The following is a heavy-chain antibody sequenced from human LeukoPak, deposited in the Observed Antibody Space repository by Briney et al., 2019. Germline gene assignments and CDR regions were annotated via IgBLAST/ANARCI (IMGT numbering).Heavy chain of an antibody. D-gene: IGHD1-1*01. CDR2: IWYDGSNK. CDR1: GFTFSSYG. V-gene: IGHV3-33*01. CDR3: ARDRGTNGINDRGYFDY. J-gene: IGHJ4*02. Sequence: GRSLRLSCAASGFTFSSYGMHWVRQAPGKGLEWVAIIWYDGSNKYYVDSVRGRFTISRDNSRNTLYLQMNSLRVEDTAVYYCARDRGTNGINDRGYFDYWGQGTLVTVSS.